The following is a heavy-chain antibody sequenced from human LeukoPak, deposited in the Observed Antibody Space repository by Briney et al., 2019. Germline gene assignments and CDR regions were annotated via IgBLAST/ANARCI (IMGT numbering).Heavy chain of an antibody. Sequence: GGSLRLSCAASGFTFSSYWMSWVRQAPGKGLEWVANIKQDGSEKYYVDSVKGRFTISRDNAKNSLYLQMNSLRAKDTAVYYCARDRSWLSYYYGMDVWGQGTTVTVSS. CDR3: ARDRSWLSYYYGMDV. J-gene: IGHJ6*02. CDR2: IKQDGSEK. V-gene: IGHV3-7*01. CDR1: GFTFSSYW. D-gene: IGHD6-13*01.